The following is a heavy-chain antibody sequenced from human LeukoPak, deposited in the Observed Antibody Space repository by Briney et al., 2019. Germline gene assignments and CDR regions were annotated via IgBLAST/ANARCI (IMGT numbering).Heavy chain of an antibody. CDR3: AGGYCSSTSCFDY. CDR2: IKQDGSEK. Sequence: GGSLRLSCAAYGFTFSSYWMSWVRQAPGKGLEWVANIKQDGSEKYYVDSVKGRFTISRDNAKNSLYLQMNSLRAEDTAVYYCAGGYCSSTSCFDYWGQGTLVTVSS. V-gene: IGHV3-7*01. J-gene: IGHJ4*02. D-gene: IGHD2-2*01. CDR1: GFTFSSYW.